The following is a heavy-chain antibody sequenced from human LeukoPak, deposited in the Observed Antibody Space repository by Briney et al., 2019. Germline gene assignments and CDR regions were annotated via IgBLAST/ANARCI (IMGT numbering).Heavy chain of an antibody. V-gene: IGHV3-23*01. J-gene: IGHJ4*02. Sequence: GGSLRLSCTASGFTFSNYAMSWVRQAPGKGLEWVSTISGSDGSTYYTDSVKGRFTISRDNSKNTLYLQMNSLRAEDTAIYYCAKGRGYCTGGSRYSDYWGQGTLVTVSS. D-gene: IGHD2-15*01. CDR2: ISGSDGST. CDR3: AKGRGYCTGGSRYSDY. CDR1: GFTFSNYA.